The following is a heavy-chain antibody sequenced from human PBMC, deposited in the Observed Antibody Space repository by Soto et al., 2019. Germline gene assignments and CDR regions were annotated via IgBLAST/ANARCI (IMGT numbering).Heavy chain of an antibody. D-gene: IGHD6-13*01. CDR3: ARASSSWYDYYGMDV. J-gene: IGHJ6*02. V-gene: IGHV4-34*01. CDR1: GGSFSGYY. CDR2: INHSGST. Sequence: QVQLQQWGAGLLKPSETLSLTCAVYGGSFSGYYWSWIRQPPGKGLEWIGEINHSGSTNYNPSLKSRVTIAVDSSKNQSSLKLSSVTAADTAVDYCARASSSWYDYYGMDVWGQGTTVTVSS.